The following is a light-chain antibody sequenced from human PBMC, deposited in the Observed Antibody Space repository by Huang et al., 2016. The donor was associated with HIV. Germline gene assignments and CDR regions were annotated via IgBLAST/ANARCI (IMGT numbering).Light chain of an antibody. CDR3: QQRSNSFLT. CDR1: RSVSTY. V-gene: IGKV3-11*01. CDR2: GAS. Sequence: EIVLTQSPATLLLSPGQRATFSCRASRSVSTYLAWYQQKPGQAPSLLIYGASNRATGIPARFSGSGSGTDFTLTISSLEPEDFAVYYCQQRSNSFLTFGGGTKVEIK. J-gene: IGKJ4*01.